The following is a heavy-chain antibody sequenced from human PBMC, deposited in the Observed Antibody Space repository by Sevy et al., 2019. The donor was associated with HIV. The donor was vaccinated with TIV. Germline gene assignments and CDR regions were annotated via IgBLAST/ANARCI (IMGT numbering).Heavy chain of an antibody. CDR1: GFTFSDYY. CDR3: ARDRPIGYWNDPSRGYYYYGMDV. Sequence: GGSLRLSCAASGFTFSDYYMSWIRQAPGKGLEWVSYISSSGSTIYYADSVKGRFTISRDNAKNSLYLQMNSLGAEDTAVYYCARDRPIGYWNDPSRGYYYYGMDVWGQGTTVTVSS. V-gene: IGHV3-11*04. D-gene: IGHD1-1*01. CDR2: ISSSGSTI. J-gene: IGHJ6*02.